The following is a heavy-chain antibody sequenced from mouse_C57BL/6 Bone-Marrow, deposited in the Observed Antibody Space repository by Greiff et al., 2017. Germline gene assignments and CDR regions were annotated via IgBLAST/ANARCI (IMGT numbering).Heavy chain of an antibody. J-gene: IGHJ2*01. Sequence: EVHLVESGGDLVKPGGSLKLSCAASGFTFSSYGMSWVRQTPDKRLEWVATISRGGSYTYYPDSVKGRFTFSRDNAKNTLYLQMSSLKSEDTAMYYGARGTNWAYFDYWGQGTTLTVSS. CDR2: ISRGGSYT. CDR3: ARGTNWAYFDY. V-gene: IGHV5-6*01. CDR1: GFTFSSYG. D-gene: IGHD4-1*01.